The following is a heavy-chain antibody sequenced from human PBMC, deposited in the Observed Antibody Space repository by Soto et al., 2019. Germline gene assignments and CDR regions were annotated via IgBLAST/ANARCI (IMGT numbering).Heavy chain of an antibody. Sequence: TLSLTCTVSGGSISSGGYYWSWIRQHPGKGLEWIGYIYYSGSTYYNPSLKSRVTISVDTSKNQFSLKLSSVTAADTAVYYCARSGYSYGPNPLLYWGQGTLVNVS. D-gene: IGHD5-18*01. J-gene: IGHJ4*02. CDR1: GGSISSGGYY. V-gene: IGHV4-31*03. CDR3: ARSGYSYGPNPLLY. CDR2: IYYSGST.